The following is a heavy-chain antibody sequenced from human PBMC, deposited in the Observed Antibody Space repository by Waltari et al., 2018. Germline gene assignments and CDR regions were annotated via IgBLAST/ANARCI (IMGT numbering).Heavy chain of an antibody. V-gene: IGHV3-74*01. Sequence: EVQLVESGGGLVQPGGSLRVACVAPGFIFSTYWMEWVRQAPGQGLVWVSRINIDGSSTTYADSVKGQFTISRDNAKNTLYLHMSSLRAEDTAVYYCVRENIAAAGLESWGQGTLVTVSS. J-gene: IGHJ4*02. D-gene: IGHD6-13*01. CDR3: VRENIAAAGLES. CDR2: INIDGSST. CDR1: GFIFSTYW.